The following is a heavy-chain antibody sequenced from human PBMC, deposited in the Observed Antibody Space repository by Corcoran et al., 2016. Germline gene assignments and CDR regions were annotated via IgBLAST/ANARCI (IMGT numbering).Heavy chain of an antibody. V-gene: IGHV1-69*01. CDR3: ARGVYDCSSTSCPSDV. CDR2: SIHIFGTA. J-gene: IGHJ6*02. CDR1: GGTFSSYA. Sequence: QVQLVQSGAEVKKPGSSVKVSCKASGGTFSSYAISWVRQAPGQGLEWMGGSIHIFGTANYAQKFQGRVTITADESTSAAYRELSSLRSEDTAVYSCARGVYDCSSTSCPSDVGGQGTTVTVS. D-gene: IGHD2-2*01.